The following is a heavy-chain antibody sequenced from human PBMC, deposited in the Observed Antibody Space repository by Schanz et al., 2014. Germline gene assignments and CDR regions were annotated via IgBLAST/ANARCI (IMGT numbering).Heavy chain of an antibody. J-gene: IGHJ4*02. CDR2: ISDRGDGT. Sequence: EQVLESGGGFVQPGGSLRLSCATSGFTFTTFAMTWVRQAPGKGLEWVSGISDRGDGTNYGDSVRGRFTISRDNAKNTLYLQLNSLRAEDTAVYYCARVPRRVTTRGGGSRYYFDYWGQGTLVTVSS. CDR3: ARVPRRVTTRGGGSRYYFDY. D-gene: IGHD4-17*01. V-gene: IGHV3-23*01. CDR1: GFTFTTFA.